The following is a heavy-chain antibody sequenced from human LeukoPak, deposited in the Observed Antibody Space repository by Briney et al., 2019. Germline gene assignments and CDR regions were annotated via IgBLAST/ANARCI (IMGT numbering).Heavy chain of an antibody. J-gene: IGHJ4*02. CDR2: ISGSGGKT. V-gene: IGHV3-23*01. Sequence: GGSLSLSCAASGFTFGSYDMSWVRQAPGKGVEWVSSISGSGGKTYYADSVKGRFTISRDNAKNTLYLQMSSLRAEDTAVYYCAKEERAWDYVGGQGTLVTVSS. D-gene: IGHD4-17*01. CDR1: GFTFGSYD. CDR3: AKEERAWDYV.